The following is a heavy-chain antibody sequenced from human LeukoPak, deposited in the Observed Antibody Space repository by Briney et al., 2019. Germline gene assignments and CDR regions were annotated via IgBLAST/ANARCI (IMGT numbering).Heavy chain of an antibody. CDR2: ISSSSSYI. CDR1: GFTFSSYS. J-gene: IGHJ6*03. D-gene: IGHD3-10*01. Sequence: PGGSLRLSCAASGFTFSSYSMNWVRQAPGKGLEWVSSISSSSSYIYYADSVKGRFTISRDNAKNSLYLQMNSLRAEDTAVYYCAREMVRGVITPYYYYYMDVWGKGTTVTVSS. CDR3: AREMVRGVITPYYYYYMDV. V-gene: IGHV3-21*01.